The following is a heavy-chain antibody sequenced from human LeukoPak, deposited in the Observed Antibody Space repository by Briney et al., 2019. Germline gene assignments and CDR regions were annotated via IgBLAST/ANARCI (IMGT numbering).Heavy chain of an antibody. J-gene: IGHJ4*02. Sequence: GGSLRLSCAVSGITLSNYGMSWVRQAPGKGLEWVSTISSSGSTTYYGDSVKGRFTISRDSSKNTLDLQMNSLRAEDTAVYYCAKKGSRTIASGGFDCWGRGTLVIVSS. D-gene: IGHD4/OR15-4a*01. CDR3: AKKGSRTIASGGFDC. CDR2: ISSSGSTT. V-gene: IGHV3-23*01. CDR1: GITLSNYG.